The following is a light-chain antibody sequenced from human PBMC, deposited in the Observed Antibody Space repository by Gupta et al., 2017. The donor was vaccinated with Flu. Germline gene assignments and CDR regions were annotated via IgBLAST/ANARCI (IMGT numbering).Light chain of an antibody. CDR3: SSYTSSNTLQVI. CDR2: DFS. V-gene: IGLV2-14*03. Sequence: QSALTQPASVSGSPGQSMTISCTGTSSDVGDYKYVSWYQQHPGKAPKLMIYDFSYRPSGVSDRFSGSKSGNTASLTISGLQAEDEADYYCSSYTSSNTLQVIFGGGTRLTVL. CDR1: SSDVGDYKY. J-gene: IGLJ2*01.